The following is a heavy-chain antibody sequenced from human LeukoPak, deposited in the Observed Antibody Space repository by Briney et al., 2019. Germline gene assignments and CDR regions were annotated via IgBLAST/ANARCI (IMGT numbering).Heavy chain of an antibody. J-gene: IGHJ4*02. CDR1: GGSISSYY. V-gene: IGHV4-4*07. CDR3: ASLRERSYYARGFDY. D-gene: IGHD1-26*01. Sequence: SETLSLTCTVSGGSISSYYWSWIRQPAGKGLEWIGRIYTSGSTNYNPSLKSRVTISVDTSKNQFSLKLSSVTAADMAVYYCASLRERSYYARGFDYWGQGTLVTVSS. CDR2: IYTSGST.